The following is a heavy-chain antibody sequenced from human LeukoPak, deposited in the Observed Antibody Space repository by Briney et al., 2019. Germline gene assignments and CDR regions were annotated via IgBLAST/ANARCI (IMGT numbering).Heavy chain of an antibody. J-gene: IGHJ5*02. D-gene: IGHD3-22*01. CDR1: GGTFSSYA. CDR2: IIPIFGTA. CDR3: ARDHINKVHYYDSSGYYPT. V-gene: IGHV1-69*13. Sequence: ASVKVSCKASGGTFSSYAISWVRQAPGQGLEWMGGIIPIFGTANYAQKFQGRVTITADESTSTAYMELSSLRSEDTAVYYCARDHINKVHYYDSSGYYPTWGQGTLVTVSS.